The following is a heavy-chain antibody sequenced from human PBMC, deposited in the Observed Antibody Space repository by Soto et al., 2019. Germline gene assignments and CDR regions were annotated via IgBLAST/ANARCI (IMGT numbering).Heavy chain of an antibody. CDR2: ISYSGTT. J-gene: IGHJ5*02. CDR3: ARGRGYSYGLDP. Sequence: QVQLQESGPGLVKPSQTLSLTCTVSGDSISSNNNYWSWIRQPPGEGLEWIGFISYSGTTSYSPSRKSRVALSLDTSKNQCSLSLSSVTAADTAVYYCARGRGYSYGLDPWGQGTLVTVSS. CDR1: GDSISSNNNY. D-gene: IGHD5-18*01. V-gene: IGHV4-30-4*01.